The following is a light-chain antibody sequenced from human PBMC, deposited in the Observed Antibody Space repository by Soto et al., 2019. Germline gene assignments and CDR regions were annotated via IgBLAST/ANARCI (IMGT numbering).Light chain of an antibody. CDR3: QQYNSYSGFT. CDR1: QTISSW. V-gene: IGKV1-5*03. Sequence: DIQMTQSPSTLSGSVGDRVTITCRASQTISSWLAWYQQKPGKAPKLLIYKASSLESGVPSRFSGSGSGTEFTLTISSLQPDDFATYYCQQYNSYSGFTFGQGTRLEIK. CDR2: KAS. J-gene: IGKJ5*01.